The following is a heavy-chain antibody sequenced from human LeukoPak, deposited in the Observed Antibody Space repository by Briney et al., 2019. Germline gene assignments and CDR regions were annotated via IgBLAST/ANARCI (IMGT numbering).Heavy chain of an antibody. CDR3: AKSTGYSYDNDY. J-gene: IGHJ4*02. D-gene: IGHD5-18*01. Sequence: GGSLRLSCAASGFTFSSYNMNWVRQAPGKGLEWVSAISGSGGSTYYADSVKGRFTISRDNSKNTLYLQMNSLRAEDTAVYYCAKSTGYSYDNDYWGQGTLVTVSS. CDR1: GFTFSSYN. CDR2: ISGSGGST. V-gene: IGHV3-23*01.